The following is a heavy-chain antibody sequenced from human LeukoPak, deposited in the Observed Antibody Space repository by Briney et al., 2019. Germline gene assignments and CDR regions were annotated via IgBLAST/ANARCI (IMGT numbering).Heavy chain of an antibody. J-gene: IGHJ4*02. CDR3: ARDSAQYCSSGSCYPFDY. CDR2: ISYDGSNK. Sequence: GGSLRLSCAASGFTFSSYAVHWVRQAPGKGLEWVAVISYDGSNKYYADSVKGRFTISRDNSKNTLYLQMNSLRAEDTAVYYCARDSAQYCSSGSCYPFDYWGQGTLVPVSS. CDR1: GFTFSSYA. D-gene: IGHD2-15*01. V-gene: IGHV3-30-3*01.